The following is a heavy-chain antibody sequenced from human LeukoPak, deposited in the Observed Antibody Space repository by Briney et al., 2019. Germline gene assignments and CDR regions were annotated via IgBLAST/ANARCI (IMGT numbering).Heavy chain of an antibody. J-gene: IGHJ6*03. CDR3: ASLDSSGYSNTFMDV. V-gene: IGHV4-59*12. CDR1: GGSISSYY. D-gene: IGHD3-22*01. CDR2: IYYSGST. Sequence: PSETLSLTCTVSGGSISSYYWSWIRQPPGKGLEWIGYIYYSGSTNYNPSLKSRVTISVDTSKNQFSLKLSTVTAADTAVYYCASLDSSGYSNTFMDVWGKGTTVTVSS.